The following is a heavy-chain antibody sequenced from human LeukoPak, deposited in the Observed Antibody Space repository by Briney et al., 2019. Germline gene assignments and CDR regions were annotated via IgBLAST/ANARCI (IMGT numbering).Heavy chain of an antibody. V-gene: IGHV4-59*08. CDR3: ARHVSAGLGEYQFDY. CDR2: IYHSGST. J-gene: IGHJ4*02. CDR1: GGSISSNY. D-gene: IGHD3-10*01. Sequence: SSETLSLTCSVSGGSISSNYWSWIRQPPGKGLEWIGYIYHSGSTYYNPSLKSRVTISVDRSKNQFSLKLSSVTAADTAVYYCARHVSAGLGEYQFDYWGQGTLVTVSS.